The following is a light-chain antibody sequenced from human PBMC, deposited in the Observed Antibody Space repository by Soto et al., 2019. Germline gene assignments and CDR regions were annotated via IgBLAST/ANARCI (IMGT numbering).Light chain of an antibody. CDR1: QSVSSN. Sequence: DILMTQSPATLSVSPGERATLSCRASQSVSSNLAWYQQKPGQAPKLLIYGASNRATGIPARFSGSRSGTEFTLTISRLQSEDFAVYYCQQYNKWPQRTFGGGTKVDIK. CDR3: QQYNKWPQRT. V-gene: IGKV3-15*01. J-gene: IGKJ4*01. CDR2: GAS.